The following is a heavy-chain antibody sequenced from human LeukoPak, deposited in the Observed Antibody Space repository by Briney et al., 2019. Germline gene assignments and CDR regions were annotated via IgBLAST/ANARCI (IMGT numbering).Heavy chain of an antibody. J-gene: IGHJ5*02. Sequence: ASVKVSCKASGYTFTSYAMHWVRQAPGQRLEWMGWINAGNGNTKYSQKFQGRVTITRDTSASTAYIELSSLRSEDTAVYYCARDRLGYCSSTSCSGGGIYNRFDPWGQGTLVTVSS. CDR3: ARDRLGYCSSTSCSGGGIYNRFDP. D-gene: IGHD2-2*01. V-gene: IGHV1-3*01. CDR1: GYTFTSYA. CDR2: INAGNGNT.